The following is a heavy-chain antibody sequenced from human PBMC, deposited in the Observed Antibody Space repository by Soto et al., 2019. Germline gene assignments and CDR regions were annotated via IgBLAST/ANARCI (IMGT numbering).Heavy chain of an antibody. Sequence: GGSLRLSCVASGFTFSNYNMNWVRQAPGKGLEWVSHISGSSIYIHYADSVRGRFTISRDNAKNSVYLQMDSLRVEGTAVYYCAREGALKPFSSWGQGALVTVSS. J-gene: IGHJ5*02. CDR1: GFTFSNYN. CDR3: AREGALKPFSS. CDR2: ISGSSIYI. V-gene: IGHV3-21*01.